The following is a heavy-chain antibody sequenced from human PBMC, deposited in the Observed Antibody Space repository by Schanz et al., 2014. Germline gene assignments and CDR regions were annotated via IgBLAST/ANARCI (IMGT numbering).Heavy chain of an antibody. CDR1: GVSFSFYY. D-gene: IGHD7-27*01. J-gene: IGHJ6*02. CDR3: ARDQGTGDLPILRPAYGMDV. Sequence: QVHLQQWGAGLLQPSETLSLTCGVGGVSFSFYYWSWVRQPPGKGLEWIGEVHPSGTTNYNPSLSYRVTMSVDASKNQFSLKLSSVTAADTAVYYCARDQGTGDLPILRPAYGMDVWGQGTTVTVSS. CDR2: VHPSGTT. V-gene: IGHV4-34*02.